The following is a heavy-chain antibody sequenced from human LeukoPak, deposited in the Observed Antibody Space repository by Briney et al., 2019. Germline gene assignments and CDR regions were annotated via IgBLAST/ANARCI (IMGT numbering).Heavy chain of an antibody. CDR1: GGSISSYY. CDR2: IYTSGST. J-gene: IGHJ6*03. V-gene: IGHV4-4*07. Sequence: SETLSLTCTASGGSISSYYWSWIRQPAGKGLEWIGRIYTSGSTNYNPSLKSRVTISVDKSKNQFSLKLSSVTAADTAVYYCARGGIAVAGPTIYYYYYYMDVWGKGTTVTVSS. CDR3: ARGGIAVAGPTIYYYYYYMDV. D-gene: IGHD6-19*01.